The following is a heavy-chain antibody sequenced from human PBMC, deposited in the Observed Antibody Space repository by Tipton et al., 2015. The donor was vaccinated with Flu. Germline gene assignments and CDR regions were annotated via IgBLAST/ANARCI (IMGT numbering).Heavy chain of an antibody. D-gene: IGHD6-19*01. CDR2: ISSVGST. J-gene: IGHJ4*02. Sequence: TLSLTCTVSDDSITTYYWSWIRQPAGKGLEWIGRISSVGSTNYNPSLRSRVTMSVDTSKNQLSLKLTSVTVADTAVYYCAREGGYTTGWYPFDYWGQGILVTVSS. CDR1: DDSITTYY. CDR3: AREGGYTTGWYPFDY. V-gene: IGHV4-4*07.